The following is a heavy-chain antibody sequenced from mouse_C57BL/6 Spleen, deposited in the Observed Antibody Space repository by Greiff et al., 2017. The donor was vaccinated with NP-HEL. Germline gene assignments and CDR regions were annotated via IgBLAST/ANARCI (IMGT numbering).Heavy chain of an antibody. Sequence: VQLQQPGAELVKPGASVKLSCKASGYTFTSYWMHWVKQRPGQGLEWIGMIHPNSGSTNYNEKFKSKATLTVDKSSSTAYMQLSSLTSEDSAVYYCAREGDGYYPHLFDYWGQGTTLTVSS. V-gene: IGHV1-64*01. CDR1: GYTFTSYW. CDR3: AREGDGYYPHLFDY. J-gene: IGHJ2*01. D-gene: IGHD2-3*01. CDR2: IHPNSGST.